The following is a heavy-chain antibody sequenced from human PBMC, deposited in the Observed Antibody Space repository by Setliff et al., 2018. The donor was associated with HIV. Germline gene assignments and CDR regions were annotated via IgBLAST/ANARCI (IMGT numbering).Heavy chain of an antibody. CDR1: GGTFSSYA. V-gene: IGHV1-69*01. CDR3: ARGLPDCSGGNCYPYRFDY. D-gene: IGHD2-15*01. CDR2: IIPVFRTA. Sequence: VKVSCKASGGTFSSYAISWVRQAPGQGLGWMGGIIPVFRTANYAQKFQGRVTITADESTSTAYMELSSMRSEDTAVYYCARGLPDCSGGNCYPYRFDYWGQGTMVTVSS. J-gene: IGHJ4*03.